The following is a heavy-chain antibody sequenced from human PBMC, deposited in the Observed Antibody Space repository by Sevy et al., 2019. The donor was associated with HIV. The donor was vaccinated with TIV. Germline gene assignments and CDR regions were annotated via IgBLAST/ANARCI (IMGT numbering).Heavy chain of an antibody. Sequence: WGSLRLSCAASGFTFSSYSMNWVRQAPGKGLEWVSSISSSSSYIYYADSVKGRFTISRDNAKNSLYLQMNSLRAEDTAVYYCARGEGITIFGVAYNWFDPWGQGTLVTVSS. CDR2: ISSSSSYI. D-gene: IGHD3-3*01. J-gene: IGHJ5*02. CDR1: GFTFSSYS. CDR3: ARGEGITIFGVAYNWFDP. V-gene: IGHV3-21*01.